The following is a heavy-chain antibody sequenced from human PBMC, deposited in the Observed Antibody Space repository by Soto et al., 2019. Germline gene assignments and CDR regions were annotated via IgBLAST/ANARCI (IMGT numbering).Heavy chain of an antibody. Sequence: QVQFVQSGAEVKKPGASVRLSCKPSGYTLPNYSIQWVRQAAGQGLQWLGWINPGSGYTEYSQRFQGRVTLSRDNSASTFYMDLTSLTSEDTAVYFCTRDLNGGNPVDYWGQGTLVTVSS. J-gene: IGHJ4*02. V-gene: IGHV1-3*01. CDR2: INPGSGYT. CDR3: TRDLNGGNPVDY. CDR1: GYTLPNYS. D-gene: IGHD2-8*01.